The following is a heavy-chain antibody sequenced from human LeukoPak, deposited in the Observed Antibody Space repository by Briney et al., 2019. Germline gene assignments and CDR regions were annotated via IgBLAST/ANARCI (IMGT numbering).Heavy chain of an antibody. Sequence: SETLSLTCTVSGGSISSYYWSWIRQPPGKGLEWIGYIYYSGTTDYNPSLKSRVTISVDTSKNQFSLKLSSVTAADTAVYYCARGVYIAAAQYAYWGQGTLVTVSS. J-gene: IGHJ4*02. CDR2: IYYSGTT. V-gene: IGHV4-59*01. CDR1: GGSISSYY. D-gene: IGHD6-13*01. CDR3: ARGVYIAAAQYAY.